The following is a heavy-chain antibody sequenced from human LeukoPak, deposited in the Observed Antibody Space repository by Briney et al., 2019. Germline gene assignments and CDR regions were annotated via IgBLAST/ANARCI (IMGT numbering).Heavy chain of an antibody. D-gene: IGHD3-22*01. CDR3: ARVGYYDSSGYQAFDI. J-gene: IGHJ3*02. CDR2: ISSSSSYI. V-gene: IGHV3-21*01. CDR1: GFTFSSYS. Sequence: GGSLRLSCAASGFTFSSYSMNWVRQAPGKGLEWVSSISSSSSYIYYADSVKGRFTISRDNAKNSLYLQMNSLRAEDTAVYYCARVGYYDSSGYQAFDIWGQGTMVTVSS.